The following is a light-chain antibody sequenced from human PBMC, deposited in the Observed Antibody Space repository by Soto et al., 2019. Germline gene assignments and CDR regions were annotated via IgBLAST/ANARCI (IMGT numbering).Light chain of an antibody. J-gene: IGKJ1*01. V-gene: IGKV3-15*01. CDR2: GAS. CDR1: QSVSSN. CDR3: QQYNNWPWT. Sequence: EIVMTQSPATLSVSLGERSTLSCRASQSVSSNLAWYQQKPGQALRLLIYGASTRATGIPGRFSGSGSGTEFTLTISSLQSEDFAVYYCQQYNNWPWTFGQGTKVDIK.